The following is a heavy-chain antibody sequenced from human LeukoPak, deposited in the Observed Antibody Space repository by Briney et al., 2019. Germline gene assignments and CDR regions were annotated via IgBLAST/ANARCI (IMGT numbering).Heavy chain of an antibody. CDR2: ISYDGSNK. D-gene: IGHD3-16*01. CDR1: GFTFSSYS. Sequence: PGGSLRLSCAASGFTFSSYSMNWVRQAPGKGLEWVAVISYDGSNKYYADSVKGRFTISRDNSKNTLYLQMNSLRAEDTAVYYCARPASPTGYDAYYYYYGMDVWGQGTTVTVSS. J-gene: IGHJ6*02. CDR3: ARPASPTGYDAYYYYYGMDV. V-gene: IGHV3-30*03.